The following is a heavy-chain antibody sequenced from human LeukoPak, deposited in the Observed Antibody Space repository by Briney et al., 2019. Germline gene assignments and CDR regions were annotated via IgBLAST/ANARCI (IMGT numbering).Heavy chain of an antibody. CDR3: ASYPSSSNY. Sequence: GGSLRLSCAVSGFTVSNNFMSWVRQAPGRGLEYASIIYSDGSTYYADSVKGRFTTSRDNSKNTLHLQMTSLRAEDTAVYYCASYPSSSNYWGQGTLVTVSS. CDR1: GFTVSNNF. CDR2: IYSDGST. V-gene: IGHV3-53*01. J-gene: IGHJ4*02.